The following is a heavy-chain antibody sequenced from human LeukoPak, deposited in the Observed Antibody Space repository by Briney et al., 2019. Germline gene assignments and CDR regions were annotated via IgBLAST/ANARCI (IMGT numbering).Heavy chain of an antibody. D-gene: IGHD3-10*01. CDR3: ARDDLSGSYYPFDY. Sequence: GASVKVSCKASGYTFTSYDINWVRQATGQGLEWMGWMNPNSGNTNYAQKLQGRVTMTTDTSTSTAYMELRSLRSDDTAVYYCARDDLSGSYYPFDYWGQGTLVTVSS. CDR1: GYTFTSYD. CDR2: MNPNSGNT. V-gene: IGHV1-18*01. J-gene: IGHJ4*02.